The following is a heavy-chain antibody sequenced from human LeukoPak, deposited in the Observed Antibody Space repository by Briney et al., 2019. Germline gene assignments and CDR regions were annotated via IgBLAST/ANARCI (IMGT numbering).Heavy chain of an antibody. CDR1: GYCFTNYW. CDR2: IYPGNSDT. Sequence: GESLKIFCKGSGYCFTNYWIGWVRQMPGKGLEWMGIIYPGNSDTTYSPSFQGQVTISADKSISTAYLQWRSLKASDTPMDYCARRSDNWFDPWGQGTLVTVSS. CDR3: ARRSDNWFDP. D-gene: IGHD3-10*01. V-gene: IGHV5-51*01. J-gene: IGHJ5*02.